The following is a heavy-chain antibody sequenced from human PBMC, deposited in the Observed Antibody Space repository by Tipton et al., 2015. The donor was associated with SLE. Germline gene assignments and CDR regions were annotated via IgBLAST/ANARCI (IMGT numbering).Heavy chain of an antibody. CDR1: GGSISSYY. CDR3: VRDFWSGYGSFDS. J-gene: IGHJ4*02. D-gene: IGHD3-3*01. CDR2: IHDSGTT. Sequence: TLSLTCTVSGGSISSYYWSWTRQPPGKGLEWIGYIHDSGTTNYNPSLESRVTITVDTSKNQFSLKLSSVTAADTAVYYCVRDFWSGYGSFDSWGQGSLVTVSP. V-gene: IGHV4-59*01.